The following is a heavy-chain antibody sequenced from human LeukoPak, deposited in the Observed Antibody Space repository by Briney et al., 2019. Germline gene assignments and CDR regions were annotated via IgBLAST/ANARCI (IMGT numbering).Heavy chain of an antibody. CDR1: GYSFTNYW. CDR3: ARYWSSRSEFDP. CDR2: IDPSDSYT. V-gene: IGHV5-10-1*01. D-gene: IGHD3-3*01. J-gene: IGHJ5*02. Sequence: GESLKISCKGSGYSFTNYWISWVRQMPGKGLEWMGRIDPSDSYTNYSPSFQGHVTISADKSISTAYLQWSSLKASDTAMYYCARYWSSRSEFDPWGQGTLVTVPS.